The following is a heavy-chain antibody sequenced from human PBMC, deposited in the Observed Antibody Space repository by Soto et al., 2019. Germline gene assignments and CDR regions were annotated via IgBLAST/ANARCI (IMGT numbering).Heavy chain of an antibody. Sequence: GGSLRLSCAASGFTFSSYAMSWVRQAPGKGLEWVSAISGSGGSTYYADSVKGRFTISRDNSKNTLYLQMNSLRAEDTAVYYCAKGKERQWLGALGTYFDYWGQGTLVTVPS. J-gene: IGHJ4*02. CDR2: ISGSGGST. D-gene: IGHD6-19*01. CDR1: GFTFSSYA. CDR3: AKGKERQWLGALGTYFDY. V-gene: IGHV3-23*01.